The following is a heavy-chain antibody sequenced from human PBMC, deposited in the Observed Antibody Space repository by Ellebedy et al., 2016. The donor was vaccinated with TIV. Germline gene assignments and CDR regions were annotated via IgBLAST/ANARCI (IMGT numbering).Heavy chain of an antibody. CDR3: ARAIYGASYL. J-gene: IGHJ2*01. Sequence: GESLKISCAASRFTSSFSSYRLTWVRQAPGKGLEWVSSITSSSSHIYYADSVKGRFTTSRDNAKNSLYLQMNSLRAEDTAVYYCARAIYGASYLWGRGTLVTVSS. D-gene: IGHD4-17*01. V-gene: IGHV3-21*01. CDR2: ITSSSSHI. CDR1: RFTSSFSSYR.